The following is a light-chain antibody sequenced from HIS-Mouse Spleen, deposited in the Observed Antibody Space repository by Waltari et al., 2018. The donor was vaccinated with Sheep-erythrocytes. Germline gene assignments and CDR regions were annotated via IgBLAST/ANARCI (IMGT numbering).Light chain of an antibody. CDR1: SGSIASTS. CDR3: QSYDSSNYV. Sequence: NFMLTQPHSVSESPGNTVTISCTRSSGSIASTSVQWYQQRPGSAPTTVIYEDNQRPSGVPDRFSGSIDSSSNSASLTISGLKTEDEADYYCQSYDSSNYVFGTGTKVTVL. J-gene: IGLJ1*01. V-gene: IGLV6-57*04. CDR2: EDN.